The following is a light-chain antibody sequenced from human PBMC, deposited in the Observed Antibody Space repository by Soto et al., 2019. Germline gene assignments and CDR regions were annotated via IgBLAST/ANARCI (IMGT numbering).Light chain of an antibody. V-gene: IGKV1-5*03. CDR2: KAF. Sequence: DIQMTQSPSTLSASVGDRATITCRASQSISSRLAWYQQKPGKAPKLLIYKAFSLESGVPSRFSGRGSGTEFTLTISRLQPDDFAAYDCQQYNSYPWTFGQGTKVEIK. J-gene: IGKJ1*01. CDR1: QSISSR. CDR3: QQYNSYPWT.